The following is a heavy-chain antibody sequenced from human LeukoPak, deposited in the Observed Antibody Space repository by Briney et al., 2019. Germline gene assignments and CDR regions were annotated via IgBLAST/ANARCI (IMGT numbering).Heavy chain of an antibody. D-gene: IGHD2-2*01. CDR1: GYTLTELS. CDR2: FDPEDGET. Sequence: ASVKVSCKVSGYTLTELSMHWVRQAPGKGLEWMEVFDPEDGETIYAQKFQGRVTMTEDTSTDTAYMELSSLRSEDTAVYYCALTPLYCSSTSCRYYYYGMDVWGQGTTVTVSS. V-gene: IGHV1-24*01. CDR3: ALTPLYCSSTSCRYYYYGMDV. J-gene: IGHJ6*02.